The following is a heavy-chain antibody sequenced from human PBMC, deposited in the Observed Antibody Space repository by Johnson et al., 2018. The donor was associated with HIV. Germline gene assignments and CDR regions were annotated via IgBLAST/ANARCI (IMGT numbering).Heavy chain of an antibody. CDR3: AKRSGSYAFDI. D-gene: IGHD3-22*01. CDR1: GFTFSSCA. CDR2: ISGSNAST. J-gene: IGHJ3*02. V-gene: IGHV3-23*04. Sequence: VHLVESGGDLVQPGGSLRLSCVASGFTFSSCAMSWVRQAPGKGLEWVSGISGSNASTYYADSVKGRFTISRDNSKNTLFLQMNSLRAEDTAVYYCAKRSGSYAFDIWGQGTMVTVS.